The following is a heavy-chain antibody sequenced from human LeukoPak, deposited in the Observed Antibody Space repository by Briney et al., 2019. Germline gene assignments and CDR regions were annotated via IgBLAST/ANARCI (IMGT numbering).Heavy chain of an antibody. CDR1: GFTFSSYA. CDR2: ISGSGGST. Sequence: GGSLRLSCAASGFTFSSYAMSWVRQAPGKGLEWVSAISGSGGSTYYADSVKGRFTISRDNAKNSVYLQMNSLRADDTGVYYCARDRRLHYYDSSGPLGYDYHSMDVWGQGTTVIVSS. V-gene: IGHV3-23*01. D-gene: IGHD3-22*01. J-gene: IGHJ6*02. CDR3: ARDRRLHYYDSSGPLGYDYHSMDV.